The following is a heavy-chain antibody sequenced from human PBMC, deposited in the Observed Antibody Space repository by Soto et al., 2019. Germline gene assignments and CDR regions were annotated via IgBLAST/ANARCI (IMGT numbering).Heavy chain of an antibody. CDR1: GFTFSSYS. Sequence: EVQLVESGGGLVKPGGSLRLSCAASGFTFSSYSMNWVRQAPGKGLEWVSSISSSSSYIYYADSVKGRFTISRDNAKNSLHLQMNSLRAEDTAVYYCARLFMIGAYGMDVWGQGTTVTVSS. CDR3: ARLFMIGAYGMDV. V-gene: IGHV3-21*01. CDR2: ISSSSSYI. J-gene: IGHJ6*02. D-gene: IGHD3-16*01.